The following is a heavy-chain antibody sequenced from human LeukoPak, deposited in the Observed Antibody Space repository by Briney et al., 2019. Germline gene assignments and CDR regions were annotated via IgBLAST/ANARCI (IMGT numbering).Heavy chain of an antibody. Sequence: SETLSLTCTVSGCSISSYYWSWIRQPPGKGLEWIGYIYYSGSTNCNPSLKSRVTISVDTSKNQFSLKLSSVTAADTAVYYCARVAAAGNDYWGQGTLVTVSS. CDR2: IYYSGST. V-gene: IGHV4-59*01. J-gene: IGHJ4*02. CDR1: GCSISSYY. CDR3: ARVAAAGNDY. D-gene: IGHD6-13*01.